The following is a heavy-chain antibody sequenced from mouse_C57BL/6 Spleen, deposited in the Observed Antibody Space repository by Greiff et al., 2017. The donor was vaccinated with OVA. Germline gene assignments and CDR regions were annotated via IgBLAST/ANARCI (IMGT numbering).Heavy chain of an antibody. CDR3: TRSFYYSNPRFAY. J-gene: IGHJ3*01. V-gene: IGHV1-5*01. Sequence: VQLQQSGTVLARPGASVKMSCKTSGYTFTSYWMHWVKQRPGQGLEWIGAIYPGNSDTSYNQKFKGKAKLTAVTSASTAYIELSSLTNEDSAVYYGTRSFYYSNPRFAYWGQGTLVTVSA. D-gene: IGHD2-5*01. CDR2: IYPGNSDT. CDR1: GYTFTSYW.